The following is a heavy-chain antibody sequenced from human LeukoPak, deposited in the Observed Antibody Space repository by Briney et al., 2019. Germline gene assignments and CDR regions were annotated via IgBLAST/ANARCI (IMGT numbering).Heavy chain of an antibody. CDR3: AGSYSSSWVYFDY. J-gene: IGHJ4*02. CDR1: GFTFSSYG. CDR2: IWYDGSNK. Sequence: GGSLRLSCAASGFTFSSYGMHRVRQAPGKGLEWVAAIWYDGSNKYYADSVKGRFTIPRDNSKNTLYLQMNSLRAEDTAVYYCAGSYSSSWVYFDYWGQGTLVTVSS. V-gene: IGHV3-33*01. D-gene: IGHD6-13*01.